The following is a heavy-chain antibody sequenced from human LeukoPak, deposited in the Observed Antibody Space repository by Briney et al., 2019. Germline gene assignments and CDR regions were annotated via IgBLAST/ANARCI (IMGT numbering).Heavy chain of an antibody. V-gene: IGHV3-23*01. J-gene: IGHJ5*02. CDR3: AKDGRQWLVRPFFRWFDP. CDR2: ISGSGGST. D-gene: IGHD6-19*01. Sequence: GGSLRLSCAASGFTFSSYAMSWVRQAPGKGLEWVSAISGSGGSTYYADSVKGRFTISRDNSKNTLYLQMNSLRAEDTAVYYCAKDGRQWLVRPFFRWFDPWGQGTLVTVSS. CDR1: GFTFSSYA.